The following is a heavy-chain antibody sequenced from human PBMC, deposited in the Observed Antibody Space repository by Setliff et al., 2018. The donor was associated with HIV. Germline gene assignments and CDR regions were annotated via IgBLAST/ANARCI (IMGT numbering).Heavy chain of an antibody. V-gene: IGHV4-34*01. J-gene: IGHJ5*02. Sequence: SETLSLTCAVSGGSFSGFYWSWIRQPPGKGLDWIGEINHSGSTNYSPSLKSRVTISVDTSKNQFSLKLRSVTAADTAMYYCTRVGTYGVGGWFDPWGQGSLVTVSS. CDR3: TRVGTYGVGGWFDP. D-gene: IGHD3-16*01. CDR2: INHSGST. CDR1: GGSFSGFY.